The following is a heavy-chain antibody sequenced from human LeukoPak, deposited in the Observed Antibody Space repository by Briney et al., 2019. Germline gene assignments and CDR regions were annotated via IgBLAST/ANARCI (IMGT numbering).Heavy chain of an antibody. CDR3: ARQDYDYVWGSYRPFDY. CDR2: IIPIFGTA. J-gene: IGHJ4*02. D-gene: IGHD3-16*02. Sequence: GASVKVSCKASGGTFSSYAISWVRQAPGQGLERMGRIIPIFGTANYAQKFQGRVTITTDESTSTAYMELSSLRSEDTAVYYCARQDYDYVWGSYRPFDYWGQGTLVTVSS. V-gene: IGHV1-69*05. CDR1: GGTFSSYA.